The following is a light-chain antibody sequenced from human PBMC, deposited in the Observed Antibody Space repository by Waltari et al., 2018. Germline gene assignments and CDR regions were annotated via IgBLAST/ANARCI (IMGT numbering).Light chain of an antibody. Sequence: EIVLTQSPGTLSLSPGERATLSCWASQSVGRSLAWYQQKRGQAPRLLIYGASTRATGVPDRFSGSGSGTDVSLTISRLEPEDFAVYCCQHYVRLPVTFGQGTKVEI. J-gene: IGKJ1*01. V-gene: IGKV3-20*01. CDR3: QHYVRLPVT. CDR2: GAS. CDR1: QSVGRS.